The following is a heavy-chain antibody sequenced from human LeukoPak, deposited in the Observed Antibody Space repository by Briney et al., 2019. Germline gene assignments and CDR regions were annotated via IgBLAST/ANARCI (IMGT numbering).Heavy chain of an antibody. J-gene: IGHJ4*02. CDR3: ARVVDSSGWYGEDY. V-gene: IGHV1-46*01. CDR1: GYTLTELS. D-gene: IGHD6-19*01. Sequence: ASVKVSCKVSGYTLTELSMHWVRQAPGQGLEWMGIINPSGGSTSYAQKFQGRVTMTRDTSTSTVYMELSSLRSEDTAVYYCARVVDSSGWYGEDYWGQGTLVTVSS. CDR2: INPSGGST.